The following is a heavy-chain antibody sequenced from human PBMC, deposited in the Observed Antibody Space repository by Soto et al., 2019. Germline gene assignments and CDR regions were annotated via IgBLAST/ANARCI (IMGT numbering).Heavy chain of an antibody. CDR3: AKEVDSSGWYNTVYYYFDF. CDR1: GFTFSSYA. CDR2: ISGSGGST. Sequence: PGGSLRLSCAASGFTFSSYAMSWVRQAPGKGLEWVSAISGSGGSTYYADSAKGRFTISRDNSKKTLYLQMNSLRAEDTAIFYCAKEVDSSGWYNTVYYYFDFWGQGTLVTV. V-gene: IGHV3-23*01. D-gene: IGHD6-13*01. J-gene: IGHJ4*02.